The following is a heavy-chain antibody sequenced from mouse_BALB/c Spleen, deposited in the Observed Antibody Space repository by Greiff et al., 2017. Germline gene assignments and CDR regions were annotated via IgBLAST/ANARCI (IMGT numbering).Heavy chain of an antibody. CDR1: GYAFSSYW. J-gene: IGHJ1*01. Sequence: QVQLQQSGAELVRPGSSVKISCKASGYAFSSYWMNWVKQRPGQGLEWIGQIYPGDGDTNYNGKFKGKATLTADKSSSTAYMQLSSLTSEDSAVYFCARGMITYWYFDVWGAGTTVTVSS. CDR2: IYPGDGDT. CDR3: ARGMITYWYFDV. V-gene: IGHV1-80*01. D-gene: IGHD2-4*01.